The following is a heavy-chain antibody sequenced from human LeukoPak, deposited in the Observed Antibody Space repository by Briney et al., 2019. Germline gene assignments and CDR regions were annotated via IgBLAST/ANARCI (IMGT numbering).Heavy chain of an antibody. V-gene: IGHV4-39*07. CDR2: IYYSGST. CDR1: GGSISSSSYY. Sequence: SETLSLTCTVSGGSISSSSYYWGWIRQPPGKGLEWIGSIYYSGSTYYNPSLKSRVTISVDTSKNQFSLKLSSVTAADTAVYYCARGSGIDSSLDYWGQGTLVTVSS. J-gene: IGHJ4*02. CDR3: ARGSGIDSSLDY. D-gene: IGHD3-22*01.